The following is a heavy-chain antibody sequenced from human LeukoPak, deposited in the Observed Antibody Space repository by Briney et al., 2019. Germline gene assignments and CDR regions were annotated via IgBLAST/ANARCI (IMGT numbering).Heavy chain of an antibody. CDR3: ARVSVVVAATRWFDP. V-gene: IGHV1-2*02. Sequence: ASVTVSCKASGYTFTSYDINWVRQAPGQGLEWMGWINPNSGGTNYAQKFQGRVTMTRDTSISTAYMELSRLRSDDTAVYYCARVSVVVAATRWFDPWGQGTLVTVSS. J-gene: IGHJ5*02. CDR1: GYTFTSYD. D-gene: IGHD2-15*01. CDR2: INPNSGGT.